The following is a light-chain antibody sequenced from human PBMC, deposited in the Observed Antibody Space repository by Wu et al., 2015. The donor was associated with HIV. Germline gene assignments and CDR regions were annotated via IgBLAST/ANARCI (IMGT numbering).Light chain of an antibody. Sequence: DIQMTQSPSTPSSSVGDRVTITCRASQSISSWLAWYQQRPGKAPKLLIYKASTLESGVPSRFSGSGSGTEFTLTINSLQPDDFASYYCQQFASYPYSFGQGTRLEIK. CDR1: QSISSW. CDR2: KAS. V-gene: IGKV1-5*03. CDR3: QQFASYPYS. J-gene: IGKJ2*03.